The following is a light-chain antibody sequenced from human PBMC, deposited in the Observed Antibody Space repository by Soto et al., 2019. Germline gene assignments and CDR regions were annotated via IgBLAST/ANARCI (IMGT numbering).Light chain of an antibody. Sequence: EIVLTQSPATLSLSPGERATLSCRASQSVSSYLAWYQQKPGQAPRLLIYDASNRATGIPARFSGCGSGTDFPLTISSLEPEDFAVYYCQQRSNWPRGTFGQGTKLEIK. V-gene: IGKV3-11*01. J-gene: IGKJ2*02. CDR1: QSVSSY. CDR2: DAS. CDR3: QQRSNWPRGT.